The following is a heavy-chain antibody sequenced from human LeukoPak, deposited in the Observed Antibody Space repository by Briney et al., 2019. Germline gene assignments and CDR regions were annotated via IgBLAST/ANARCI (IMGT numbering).Heavy chain of an antibody. Sequence: ASVKVSCKASGYTFTSYALNWVRQAPGQGLEWMGWINTNTGNPAYAQGFTGRFVFSLDTSVSTAYLQISSLKAEDTAVYYCASTASNYYYGMDVWGQGTTVTVSS. J-gene: IGHJ6*02. CDR1: GYTFTSYA. V-gene: IGHV7-4-1*02. CDR2: INTNTGNP. CDR3: ASTASNYYYGMDV. D-gene: IGHD3-3*02.